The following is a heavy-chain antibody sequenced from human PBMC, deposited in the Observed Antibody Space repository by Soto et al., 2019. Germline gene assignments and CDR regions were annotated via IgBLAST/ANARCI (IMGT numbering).Heavy chain of an antibody. CDR1: GYSLLALS. V-gene: IGHV1-24*01. CDR3: ASPRSGTTAFDY. Sequence: ASVKVSCKVSGYSLLALSMHWVRQAPGKGLEWMGRFDPEDGETIYAQKFQGRITMTEDTSTDTAHMELTSLRSEDTAVYYCASPRSGTTAFDYWGQGTLVTVSS. D-gene: IGHD4-4*01. J-gene: IGHJ4*02. CDR2: FDPEDGET.